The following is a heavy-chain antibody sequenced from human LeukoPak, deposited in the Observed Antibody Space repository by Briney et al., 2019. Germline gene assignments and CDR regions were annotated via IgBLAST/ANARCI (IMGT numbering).Heavy chain of an antibody. CDR1: GFTFSSYW. CDR2: IASDGSST. V-gene: IGHV3-74*01. D-gene: IGHD4-23*01. CDR3: ARGRPHGNDY. Sequence: GGSLRLSCAASGFTFSSYWMNWVRQAPGKGLVWVSRIASDGSSTTYADSVKGRFSIPRDNAKNTLYLQMNSLRVEDTAVYCCARGRPHGNDYWGQGTLVTVSS. J-gene: IGHJ4*02.